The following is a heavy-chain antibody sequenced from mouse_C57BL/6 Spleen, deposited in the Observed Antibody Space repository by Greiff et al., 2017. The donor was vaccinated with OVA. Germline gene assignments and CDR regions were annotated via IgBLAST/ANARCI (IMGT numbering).Heavy chain of an antibody. CDR1: GFTFSSYT. D-gene: IGHD2-3*01. V-gene: IGHV5-9*01. Sequence: EVKLMESGGGLVKPGGSLKLSCAASGFTFSSYTMSWVRQTPEKRLEWVATISGGGGNTYYPDSVKGRFTISRDNAKNTLYLQMSSLRSEDTALYYCARHEDSDGYYLAWFAYWGQGTLVTVSA. CDR2: ISGGGGNT. CDR3: ARHEDSDGYYLAWFAY. J-gene: IGHJ3*01.